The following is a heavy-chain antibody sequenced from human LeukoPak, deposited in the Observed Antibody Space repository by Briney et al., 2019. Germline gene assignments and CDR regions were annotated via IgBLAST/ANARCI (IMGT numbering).Heavy chain of an antibody. CDR1: GYTFTSYD. CDR2: MNPNSGNT. CDR3: PRVVVATFWYYYYYMDV. D-gene: IGHD2-15*01. J-gene: IGHJ6*03. Sequence: ASVKVSCKASGYTFTSYDINWVRQATGQGLEWMGWMNPNSGNTGYAQKFQGRVTMARNTSISTAYMELSSLRSEDTAVYYCPRVVVATFWYYYYYMDVWGKGTAVTVSS. V-gene: IGHV1-8*01.